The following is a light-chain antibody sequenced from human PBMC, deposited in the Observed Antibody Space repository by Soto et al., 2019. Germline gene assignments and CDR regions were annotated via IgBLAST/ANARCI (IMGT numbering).Light chain of an antibody. CDR1: QSVSSY. Sequence: EIVLTQSPATLSLSPGERATLSCRASQSVSSYLAWYQQKPGQAPRLLIYDASNRATGIPARFSGSGSGTDFPLTISSLGPEDFAVYYCQLRSNWPSFTFGPGTKVDI. CDR3: QLRSNWPSFT. CDR2: DAS. J-gene: IGKJ3*01. V-gene: IGKV3-11*01.